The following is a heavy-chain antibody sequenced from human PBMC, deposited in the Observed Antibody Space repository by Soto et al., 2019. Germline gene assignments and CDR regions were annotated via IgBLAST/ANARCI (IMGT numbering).Heavy chain of an antibody. V-gene: IGHV1-69*01. CDR3: AKDGSEYSSPVWFDY. CDR1: GGTFSSYA. Sequence: SGKCSCNASGGTFSSYAISWVRQAPGQGLEWMGGIIPIFGTANYAQKFQGRVTITADESTSTAYMELSSLRSEDTAVYYCAKDGSEYSSPVWFDYWGQGTLVTVSS. J-gene: IGHJ4*02. D-gene: IGHD6-6*01. CDR2: IIPIFGTA.